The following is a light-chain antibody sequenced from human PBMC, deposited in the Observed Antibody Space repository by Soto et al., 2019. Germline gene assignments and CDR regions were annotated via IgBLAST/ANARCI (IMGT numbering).Light chain of an antibody. V-gene: IGLV2-14*01. CDR3: SSYTRSSFDV. CDR1: SRDVGGYNY. Sequence: QSALTQPASVSGSPGQSITISCTGTSRDVGGYNYVSWYQQHPGKAPKLMIYDVSKRPSGVSNRFSGYKSDNTASLTISGRQAEDEADYYCSSYTRSSFDVFGTGTKLTVL. CDR2: DVS. J-gene: IGLJ1*01.